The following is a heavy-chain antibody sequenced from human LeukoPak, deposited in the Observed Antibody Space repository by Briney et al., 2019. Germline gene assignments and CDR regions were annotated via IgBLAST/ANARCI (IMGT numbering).Heavy chain of an antibody. Sequence: SETLSLTCTVSGGSISSGGYYWSWIRQHPGKGLEWIGYIYYSGSTYYNPSLKSRVTISVDTSKNQFSLKLSSVTAADTAVYYCARDGPVTGPYCFDYWGQGTLVTVSS. D-gene: IGHD6-19*01. V-gene: IGHV4-31*03. J-gene: IGHJ4*02. CDR3: ARDGPVTGPYCFDY. CDR2: IYYSGST. CDR1: GGSISSGGYY.